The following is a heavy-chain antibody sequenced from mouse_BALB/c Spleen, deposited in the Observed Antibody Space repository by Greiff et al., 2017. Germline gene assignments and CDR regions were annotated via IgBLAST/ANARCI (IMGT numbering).Heavy chain of an antibody. CDR1: GFSLTGYG. V-gene: IGHV2-6-7*01. Sequence: EQGVESGPGLVAPSQSLSITCTVSGFSLTGYGVNWVRQPPGKGLEWLGMIWGDGSTDYNSALKSRLSISKDNSKSQVFLKMNSLQTDDTARYYCARAYYRYDGEDYFDYWGQGTTLTVSS. J-gene: IGHJ2*01. CDR3: ARAYYRYDGEDYFDY. D-gene: IGHD2-14*01. CDR2: IWGDGST.